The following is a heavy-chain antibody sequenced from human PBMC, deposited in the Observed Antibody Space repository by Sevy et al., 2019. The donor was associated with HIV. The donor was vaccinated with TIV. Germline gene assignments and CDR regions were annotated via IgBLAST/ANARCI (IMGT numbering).Heavy chain of an antibody. CDR1: GGSISSYY. V-gene: IGHV4-59*08. Sequence: SETLSLTCTVSGGSISSYYWSWIRQPPGKGLEWIGYIYYGSGTTNYNPSLKSRVTISIDTSKNQFSLKVSSVTAADTAVYYCARQGATLTTLYAFHIWGQGTMVTVSS. D-gene: IGHD4-4*01. CDR2: IYYGSGTT. CDR3: ARQGATLTTLYAFHI. J-gene: IGHJ3*02.